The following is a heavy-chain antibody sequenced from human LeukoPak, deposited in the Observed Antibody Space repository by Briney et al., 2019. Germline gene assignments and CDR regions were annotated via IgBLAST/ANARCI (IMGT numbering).Heavy chain of an antibody. CDR2: IRYDGSNK. J-gene: IGHJ4*02. V-gene: IGHV3-30*02. D-gene: IGHD6-19*01. Sequence: GGPLRLSCAASGFTFSSYGMHWVRQAPGKGLEWVAFIRYDGSNKYYADSVKGRFTISRDNSKNTLYLQMNSLRAEDTAVYYCAKVLAYSSGWFFDYWGQGTLVTVSS. CDR3: AKVLAYSSGWFFDY. CDR1: GFTFSSYG.